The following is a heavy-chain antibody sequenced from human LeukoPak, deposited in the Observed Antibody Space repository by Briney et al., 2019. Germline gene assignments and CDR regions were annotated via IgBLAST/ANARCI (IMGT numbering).Heavy chain of an antibody. J-gene: IGHJ3*02. Sequence: GASVKVSCKASGYTFTSYGISWVRQAPGQGHEWMGWISAYNGNTNYEGRVTMTTDTSTSTAYMELRSLRSYDTAVYYCARMWEPYSDAFDIWGQGTMVTVSS. CDR3: ARMWEPYSDAFDI. V-gene: IGHV1-18*01. CDR1: GYTFTSYG. D-gene: IGHD1-26*01. CDR2: ISAYNGNT.